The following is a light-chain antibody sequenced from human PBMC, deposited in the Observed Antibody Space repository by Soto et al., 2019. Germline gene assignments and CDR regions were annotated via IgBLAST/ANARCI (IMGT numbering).Light chain of an antibody. CDR3: QQYHSYPWT. CDR2: RAS. Sequence: DIQMTQFPSTLSASVGDRVTITCRASQSIDSWLTWYQQKPGKAPKLLIYRASSLETGVPSRFSGSGSGTEFTLTISDLQPDDFATYYCQQYHSYPWTFGQGTKVEI. V-gene: IGKV1-5*03. CDR1: QSIDSW. J-gene: IGKJ1*01.